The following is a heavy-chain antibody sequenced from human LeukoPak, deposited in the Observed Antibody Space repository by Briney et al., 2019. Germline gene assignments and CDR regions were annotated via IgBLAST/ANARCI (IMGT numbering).Heavy chain of an antibody. CDR2: IWYDGSNN. D-gene: IGHD6-19*01. CDR1: GFTFSSYG. Sequence: GRSLRLSCAASGFTFSSYGMHWVRQAPGKGLEWVAVIWYDGSNNYYADSVKGRFTISRDNSKNTLYLQMNSLRAEDTAVYYCARDKIGYSSGWYDLGYWGQGTLVTVSS. CDR3: ARDKIGYSSGWYDLGY. J-gene: IGHJ4*02. V-gene: IGHV3-33*01.